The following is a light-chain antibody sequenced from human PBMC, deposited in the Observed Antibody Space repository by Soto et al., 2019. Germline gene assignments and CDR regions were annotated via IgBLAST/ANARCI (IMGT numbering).Light chain of an antibody. Sequence: EIVLTQSPGTLSLSPGEGATLSCRASQTVGRDYVAWYQQKPGQAPRLVIYDVSTRATDIPDRFSGSGSGTDFTLTISRLEPEDFAVYFCHQYATSPLNFGGGTTVEIK. CDR1: QTVGRDY. CDR3: HQYATSPLN. V-gene: IGKV3-20*01. J-gene: IGKJ4*01. CDR2: DVS.